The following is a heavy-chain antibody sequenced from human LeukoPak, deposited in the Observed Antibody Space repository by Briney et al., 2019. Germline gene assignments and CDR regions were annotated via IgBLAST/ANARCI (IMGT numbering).Heavy chain of an antibody. CDR2: INAGNGNT. CDR3: AREAGSSHTNAFDI. Sequence: ASVKVSCKASGYTFTSYAMHWVRQAPGQSLEWMGWINAGNGNTKYSQKFQGRVTITRDTSASTAYMELSSLRSEDTAVYYCAREAGSSHTNAFDIWGQGTMVTVSS. CDR1: GYTFTSYA. V-gene: IGHV1-3*01. D-gene: IGHD6-13*01. J-gene: IGHJ3*02.